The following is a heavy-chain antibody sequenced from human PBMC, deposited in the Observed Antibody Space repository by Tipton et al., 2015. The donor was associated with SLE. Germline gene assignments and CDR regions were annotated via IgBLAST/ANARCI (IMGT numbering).Heavy chain of an antibody. V-gene: IGHV3-64*01. CDR2: ISSNGGST. Sequence: SLRLSCAASGFTFSSYAMHWVRQAPGKGLEYVSAISSNGGSTYYANSVKGRFTISRDNSKNTLYLQMNSLRAEDTAGYCCAREVSSSFWGQGTLVTVSS. CDR3: AREVSSSF. D-gene: IGHD6-6*01. J-gene: IGHJ4*02. CDR1: GFTFSSYA.